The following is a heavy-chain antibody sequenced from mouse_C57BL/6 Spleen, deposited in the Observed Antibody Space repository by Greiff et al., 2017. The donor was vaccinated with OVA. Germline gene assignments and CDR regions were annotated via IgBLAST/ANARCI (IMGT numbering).Heavy chain of an antibody. CDR1: GYTFTSYW. J-gene: IGHJ1*03. CDR2: IDPSDSYT. CDR3: ARRNYYGSERYFDV. Sequence: QVQLQQPGAELVMPGASVKLSCKASGYTFTSYWMHWVKQRPGQGLEWIGEIDPSDSYTNYNQKFKGKSTLTVDKSSSTAYMQLSSLASEDSAVYYCARRNYYGSERYFDVWGTGTTVTVSS. V-gene: IGHV1-69*01. D-gene: IGHD1-1*01.